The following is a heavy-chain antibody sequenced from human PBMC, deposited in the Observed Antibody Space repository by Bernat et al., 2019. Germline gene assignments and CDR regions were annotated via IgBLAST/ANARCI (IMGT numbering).Heavy chain of an antibody. Sequence: EVQLVESGGGLVKPGGSLRLSCAASGFTFSNAWMSWVRQAPGKGLEWVGRIKSKTDGGTTDYAAPVKGRFTISRDDSKNTLYLQMNSLKTEDIAVYYCPTDLRPWQWLDELKFDFWAQGTLFTDSP. D-gene: IGHD6-19*01. CDR1: GFTFSNAW. CDR2: IKSKTDGGTT. V-gene: IGHV3-15*01. J-gene: IGHJ4*02. CDR3: PTDLRPWQWLDELKFDF.